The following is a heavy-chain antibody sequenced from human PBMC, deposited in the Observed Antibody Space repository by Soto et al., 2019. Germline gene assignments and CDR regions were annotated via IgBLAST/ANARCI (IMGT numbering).Heavy chain of an antibody. J-gene: IGHJ5*01. Sequence: QVQLVQSGPELKKPGASVKVSCKTSGYSFHNSGISWVRQAPGQGLEWMGWISVFNGYAHSAQKFQGRVIMTADTFTSTAYMELRGLRSHDTAMYYCSKNGTTWFASWGQGTPVTVSS. CDR1: GYSFHNSG. CDR2: ISVFNGYA. CDR3: SKNGTTWFAS. D-gene: IGHD1-1*01. V-gene: IGHV1-18*01.